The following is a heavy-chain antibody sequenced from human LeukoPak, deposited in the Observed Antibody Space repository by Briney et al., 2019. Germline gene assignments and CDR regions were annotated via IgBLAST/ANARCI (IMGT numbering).Heavy chain of an antibody. D-gene: IGHD6-19*01. CDR2: ISAYNGNT. CDR3: ARASSGWPHFDY. J-gene: IGHJ4*02. Sequence: ASVKVSCKASGYTFTSYGISWVRQAPGQGLEWMGWISAYNGNTNYAQKLQGRVTMTTDTSTSTAYMELRSLRSEDTAVYYCARASSGWPHFDYWGQGTLVTVSS. CDR1: GYTFTSYG. V-gene: IGHV1-18*01.